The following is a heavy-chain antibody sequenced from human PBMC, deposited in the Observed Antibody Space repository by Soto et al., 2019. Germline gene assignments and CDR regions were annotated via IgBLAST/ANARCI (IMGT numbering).Heavy chain of an antibody. D-gene: IGHD1-26*01. CDR3: ARGGGIVGARGAFDI. CDR1: GGSISSYY. J-gene: IGHJ3*02. CDR2: IYYSGST. V-gene: IGHV4-59*01. Sequence: SETLSLTCTVSGGSISSYYWSWVRQPPGKGLEWIGYIYYSGSTNYNPSLKSRVTISVDTSKNQFSLKLSSVTAADTAVYYCARGGGIVGARGAFDIWGQGTMVNVSS.